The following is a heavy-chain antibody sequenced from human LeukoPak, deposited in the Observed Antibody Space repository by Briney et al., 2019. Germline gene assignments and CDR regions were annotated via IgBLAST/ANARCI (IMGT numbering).Heavy chain of an antibody. Sequence: GGSLRLSCAASGFTFSIHGMNWVRQAPGKGLEWVSYISSSGSTIYYADSVKGRFTISRDNAKNSLYLQMNSLRAEDTAVYYCARRFGTYSSSFYYYYMDVWGKGTTVTISS. D-gene: IGHD6-13*01. CDR2: ISSSGSTI. CDR1: GFTFSIHG. V-gene: IGHV3-48*04. CDR3: ARRFGTYSSSFYYYYMDV. J-gene: IGHJ6*03.